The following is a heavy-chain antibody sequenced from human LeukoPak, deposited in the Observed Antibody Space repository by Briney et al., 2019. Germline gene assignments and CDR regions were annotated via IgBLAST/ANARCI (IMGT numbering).Heavy chain of an antibody. D-gene: IGHD2-2*01. J-gene: IGHJ3*02. CDR1: GGSIGSYY. CDR3: ARVVQGFDDFEI. Sequence: SETLSLTCTVSGGSIGSYYWSWIRQPPGKGLEWIGEINHSGSTNYNPSLKNRVTISVDTSKNQFSLKLSSVTAADTAVYYCARVVQGFDDFEIWGQGTMVTVSS. V-gene: IGHV4-34*01. CDR2: INHSGST.